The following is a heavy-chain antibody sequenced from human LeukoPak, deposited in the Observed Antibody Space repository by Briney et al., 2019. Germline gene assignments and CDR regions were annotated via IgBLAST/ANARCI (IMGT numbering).Heavy chain of an antibody. Sequence: GGSLRLSCVTSGFMFEIHAMHWVRQAPGKGLEWVSAISGSGGSTYYADSVKGRFTISRDNSKNTLYLQMNSLRAEDTAVYYCAKDSTKFPPCNWFDPWGQGTLVTVSS. CDR1: GFMFEIHA. CDR2: ISGSGGST. J-gene: IGHJ5*02. V-gene: IGHV3-23*01. CDR3: AKDSTKFPPCNWFDP. D-gene: IGHD1-1*01.